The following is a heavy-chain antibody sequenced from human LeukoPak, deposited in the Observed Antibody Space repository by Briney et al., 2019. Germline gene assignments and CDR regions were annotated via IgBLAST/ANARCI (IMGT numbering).Heavy chain of an antibody. CDR3: ARGRPLFYFDY. CDR1: GFTVSSND. J-gene: IGHJ4*02. CDR2: IYSDGTT. Sequence: GGSLRLSCAASGFTVSSNDMTWVRQAPGKGLECVSLIYSDGTTYNTDSVRGRFTISRDSSKNTLYLQMNSLRADDTAVYYCARGRPLFYFDYWGQGTLVTVSS. V-gene: IGHV3-53*01.